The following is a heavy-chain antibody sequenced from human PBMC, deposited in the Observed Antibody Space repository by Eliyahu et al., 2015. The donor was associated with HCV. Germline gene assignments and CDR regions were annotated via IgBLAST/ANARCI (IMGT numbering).Heavy chain of an antibody. CDR3: ATTFGVSYDYYYGLDV. CDR1: GFTFSNAW. Sequence: DVQLVESGGGLVKPGGSLRLSCAASGFTFSNAWMTWVRQAPGKGLEWVGRIKRQSDGETRDYGAPVKGRFSISRDDSKNILFLRLTSLRVEDTAVYYCATTFGVSYDYYYGLDVWGQGTTVVVSS. V-gene: IGHV3-15*01. J-gene: IGHJ6*02. CDR2: IKRQSDGETR. D-gene: IGHD3-10*01.